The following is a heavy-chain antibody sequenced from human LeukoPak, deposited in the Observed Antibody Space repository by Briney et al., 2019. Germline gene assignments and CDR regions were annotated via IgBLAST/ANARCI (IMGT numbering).Heavy chain of an antibody. CDR3: AKSSYGSGIGWFDP. CDR1: GFTFDDYG. V-gene: IGHV3-20*04. D-gene: IGHD3-10*01. CDR2: INWNGGST. Sequence: GGSLRLSCAASGFTFDDYGMSWVRQAPGKGLEWVSGINWNGGSTGYADSVKGRFTISRDNAKNSLYLQMNSLRAEDTAVYYCAKSSYGSGIGWFDPWGQGTLVTVSS. J-gene: IGHJ5*02.